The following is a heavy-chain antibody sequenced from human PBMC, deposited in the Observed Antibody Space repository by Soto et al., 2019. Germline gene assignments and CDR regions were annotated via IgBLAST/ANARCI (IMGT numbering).Heavy chain of an antibody. J-gene: IGHJ6*03. D-gene: IGHD3-3*01. Sequence: SETLSLTCAVYGGSFSGYYWSWIRQPPGKGLEWIGEINHSGSTNYNPSLKSRVTISVDTSKNQFSLKLSSVTAADTAVYYCAVLRFLEWLPPVDVWGKGTKVTVS. CDR2: INHSGST. CDR1: GGSFSGYY. V-gene: IGHV4-34*01. CDR3: AVLRFLEWLPPVDV.